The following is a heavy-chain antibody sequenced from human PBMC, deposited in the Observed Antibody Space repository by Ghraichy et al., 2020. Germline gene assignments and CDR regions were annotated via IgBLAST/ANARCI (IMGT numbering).Heavy chain of an antibody. D-gene: IGHD4-17*01. J-gene: IGHJ6*02. V-gene: IGHV4-34*01. Sequence: SETLSLTCAVYGGSFSGYYWSWIRQPPGKGLEWIGEINQSGSTNYNPSLKSRVTISVDTYKNQFSLKLSSVTAADTAVYYCARPYDYGDYEWDYYYGMDVWGQGTTVTVSS. CDR1: GGSFSGYY. CDR2: INQSGST. CDR3: ARPYDYGDYEWDYYYGMDV.